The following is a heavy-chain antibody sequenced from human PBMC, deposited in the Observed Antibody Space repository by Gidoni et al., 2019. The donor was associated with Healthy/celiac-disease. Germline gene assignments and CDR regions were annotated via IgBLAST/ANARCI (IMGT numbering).Heavy chain of an antibody. D-gene: IGHD3-22*01. Sequence: QVQLVQSGAEVKKPGASVKVSCKASGYTFTSYYIPWVRQAPGQGLEWMGIINPSGGSTSYAQKFQGRVTMTRDTSTSTVYMELSSLRSEDTAVYYCARVAKYYYDSSGYYYYYYGMDVWGQGTTVTVSS. J-gene: IGHJ6*02. V-gene: IGHV1-46*03. CDR2: INPSGGST. CDR3: ARVAKYYYDSSGYYYYYYGMDV. CDR1: GYTFTSYY.